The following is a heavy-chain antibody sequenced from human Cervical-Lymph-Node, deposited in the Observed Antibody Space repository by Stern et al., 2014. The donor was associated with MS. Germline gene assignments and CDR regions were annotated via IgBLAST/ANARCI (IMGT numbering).Heavy chain of an antibody. Sequence: QLQLQESGSGLVKPSQTLSLTCAVSGGSISSGGYSWSWIRQPPGKGLEWIGYIYHSGSTYYNPSLKSRVTLSVDRSTNQFPLKLSSVTAADTAVYYCARAPERTAYYYYYGMDVWGQGTTVTVSS. CDR3: ARAPERTAYYYYYGMDV. CDR1: GGSISSGGYS. CDR2: IYHSGST. D-gene: IGHD5-18*01. V-gene: IGHV4-30-2*01. J-gene: IGHJ6*02.